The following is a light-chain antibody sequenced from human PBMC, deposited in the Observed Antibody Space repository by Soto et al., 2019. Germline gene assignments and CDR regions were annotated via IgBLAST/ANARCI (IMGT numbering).Light chain of an antibody. J-gene: IGKJ1*01. CDR2: GAS. CDR1: QSVSRN. CDR3: QQYTNWSRT. V-gene: IGKV3-15*01. Sequence: EIVMTQSPATLSVSPGERATLSCRASQSVSRNLAWYQQKPGQAPRLLIYGASTRATGIPARFSGSGSGTEFTLSISSLQSEAFAVYYCQQYTNWSRTFGPPTQGEIK.